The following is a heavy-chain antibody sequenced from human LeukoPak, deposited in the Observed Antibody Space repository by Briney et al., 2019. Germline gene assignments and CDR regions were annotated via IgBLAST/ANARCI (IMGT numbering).Heavy chain of an antibody. D-gene: IGHD5-18*01. CDR1: GYTFTGYF. CDR2: IIPILGIA. J-gene: IGHJ5*02. V-gene: IGHV1-69*02. Sequence: GASVKVTCTASGYTFTGYFMHWVRQAPGQGLEWMGRIIPILGIANYAQKFQGRVTVTADKSTSTAYMELSSLRSADTAVYYCARPRGYSYGWETNWFDPWGQGTLVTVSS. CDR3: ARPRGYSYGWETNWFDP.